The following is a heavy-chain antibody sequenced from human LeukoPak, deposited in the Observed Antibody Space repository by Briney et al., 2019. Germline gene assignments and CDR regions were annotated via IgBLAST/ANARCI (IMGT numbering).Heavy chain of an antibody. CDR3: ARAPAPYSSSWYRPGFDP. V-gene: IGHV4-34*01. CDR1: GGSFSGYY. CDR2: INHSGST. D-gene: IGHD6-13*01. Sequence: PSETLSLTCAVYGGSFSGYYWSWIRQPPGKGLEWIGEINHSGSTNYNPSLKSQVTISVDTSKNQFSLKLSSVTAADTAVYYCARAPAPYSSSWYRPGFDPWGQGTLVTVSS. J-gene: IGHJ5*02.